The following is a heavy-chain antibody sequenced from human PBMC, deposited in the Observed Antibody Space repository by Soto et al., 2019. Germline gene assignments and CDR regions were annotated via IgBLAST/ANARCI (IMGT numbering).Heavy chain of an antibody. D-gene: IGHD5-12*01. CDR2: ISYDGSNK. Sequence: PGGSLRLSCAASGFTFSSYGMHWVRQAPGKGLEWVAVISYDGSNKYYADSVKGRFTISRDNSKNTLYLQMNSLRAEDTAVYYCARAQRVLNRWLQCGGVDYWGQGTLVTVSS. V-gene: IGHV3-30*03. CDR1: GFTFSSYG. J-gene: IGHJ4*02. CDR3: ARAQRVLNRWLQCGGVDY.